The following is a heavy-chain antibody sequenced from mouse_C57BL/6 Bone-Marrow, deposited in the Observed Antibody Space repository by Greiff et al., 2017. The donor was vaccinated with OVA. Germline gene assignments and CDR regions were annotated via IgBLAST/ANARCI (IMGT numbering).Heavy chain of an antibody. D-gene: IGHD2-3*01. J-gene: IGHJ3*01. Sequence: LQQSGAELVRPGSSVKLSCKDSSFAFMASAMHWVKQRPGHGLEWIGSFTMYSDATEYSENFKGKATLTANTSSSTAYMELSSLTSEDSAVYYCARGDGYYGGFAYWGQGTLVTVSA. V-gene: IGHV1-49*01. CDR3: ARGDGYYGGFAY. CDR1: SFAFMASA. CDR2: FTMYSDAT.